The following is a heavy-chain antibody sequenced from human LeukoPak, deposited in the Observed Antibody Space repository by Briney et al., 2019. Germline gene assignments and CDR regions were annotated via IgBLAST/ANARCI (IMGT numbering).Heavy chain of an antibody. CDR1: GGSISSYY. V-gene: IGHV4-59*01. CDR2: IYYSGST. D-gene: IGHD3-10*01. CDR3: ARALITMVRGVMGYYYYYGMDV. Sequence: SETLSLTCTVSGGSISSYYWSWIRQPPGKGREWIGYIYYSGSTNYNPSLKSRVTISVDTSKNQFSLKLSSVTAADTAVYYCARALITMVRGVMGYYYYYGMDVWGQGTTVTVSS. J-gene: IGHJ6*02.